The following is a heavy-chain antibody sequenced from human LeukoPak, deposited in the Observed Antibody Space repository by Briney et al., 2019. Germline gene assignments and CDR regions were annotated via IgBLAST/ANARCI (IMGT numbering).Heavy chain of an antibody. D-gene: IGHD5-18*01. J-gene: IGHJ4*02. V-gene: IGHV4-59*01. CDR1: DGSISSFY. Sequence: SETLSLTCTVSDGSISSFYWSWIRQPPGKGLEWIGYIYYSGSTDYNPSLKSRVTMSVDRSKNQFSLTLSSVTAADTAVYYCARGLKYRNGYTVTELGSGYFDYWGQGTLVTVSS. CDR3: ARGLKYRNGYTVTELGSGYFDY. CDR2: IYYSGST.